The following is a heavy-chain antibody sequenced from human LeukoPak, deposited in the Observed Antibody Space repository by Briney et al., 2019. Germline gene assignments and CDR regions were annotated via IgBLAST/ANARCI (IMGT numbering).Heavy chain of an antibody. CDR3: ARDGDYGDYTGYFDY. J-gene: IGHJ4*02. D-gene: IGHD4-17*01. Sequence: PGGSLRLSCAASGFTFSSYGMHWVRQAPGKGLEWVAVIWSDGSNKYYADSVKGRFTFSRDNSKNTLFLQMNSLRAEDTAVYYCARDGDYGDYTGYFDYWGQGTLVTVSS. CDR1: GFTFSSYG. CDR2: IWSDGSNK. V-gene: IGHV3-33*08.